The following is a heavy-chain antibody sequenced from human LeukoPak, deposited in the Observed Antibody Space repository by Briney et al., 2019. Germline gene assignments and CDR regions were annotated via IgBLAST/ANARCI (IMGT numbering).Heavy chain of an antibody. V-gene: IGHV4-59*01. CDR1: GGSISSYY. Sequence: SETLSLTCTVSGGSISSYYWSWIRQPPGKGLEWIGYIYYSGSTNYNPSLKSRVTISVDTSKNQFSLKLSSVTAADTAVYYCARCLGYHDSSADYMDVWGKGTTVTVSS. D-gene: IGHD3-22*01. CDR2: IYYSGST. CDR3: ARCLGYHDSSADYMDV. J-gene: IGHJ6*03.